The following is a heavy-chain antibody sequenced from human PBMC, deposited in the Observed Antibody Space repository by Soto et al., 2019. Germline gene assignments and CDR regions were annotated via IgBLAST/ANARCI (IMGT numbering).Heavy chain of an antibody. V-gene: IGHV4-59*08. CDR1: GGSISSYY. Sequence: SETLSLTCTVSGGSISSYYWSWIRQPPGKGLEWIGYIYYSGSTNYNPSLKSRVTISVDTSKNQFSLKLSSVTAADTAVYYCARGFYYYGSGSYDSPNYYYGMDVWGQGTTVTVSS. D-gene: IGHD3-10*01. CDR2: IYYSGST. CDR3: ARGFYYYGSGSYDSPNYYYGMDV. J-gene: IGHJ6*02.